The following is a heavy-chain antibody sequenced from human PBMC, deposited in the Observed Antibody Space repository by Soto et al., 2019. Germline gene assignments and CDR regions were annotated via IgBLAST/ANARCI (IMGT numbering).Heavy chain of an antibody. V-gene: IGHV4-39*01. D-gene: IGHD4-4*01. Sequence: SETLSLTCTVSGGSTSSSSYYWGWIRQPPGKGLEWIGSIYYSGSTYYNPSLKSRVTISVDTSKNQFSLKLSSVTAADTAVYYCASPLRVTTTGYYYGMDVWGQGTTVTVSS. CDR2: IYYSGST. CDR3: ASPLRVTTTGYYYGMDV. CDR1: GGSTSSSSYY. J-gene: IGHJ6*02.